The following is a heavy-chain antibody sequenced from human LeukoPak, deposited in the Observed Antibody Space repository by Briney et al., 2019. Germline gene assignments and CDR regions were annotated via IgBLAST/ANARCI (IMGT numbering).Heavy chain of an antibody. CDR1: GFSFSNYV. V-gene: IGHV3-23*01. J-gene: IGHJ4*02. Sequence: GGSLRLSCAASGFSFSNYVMSRVRQAPGKGLEWVSGISGSGDSTYYADSVKGRFTISRDNSKNTLYLQINNLRAEDTALYYCARDDRPSGHDFDYWGQGTLVTVSS. CDR2: ISGSGDST. CDR3: ARDDRPSGHDFDY. D-gene: IGHD6-6*01.